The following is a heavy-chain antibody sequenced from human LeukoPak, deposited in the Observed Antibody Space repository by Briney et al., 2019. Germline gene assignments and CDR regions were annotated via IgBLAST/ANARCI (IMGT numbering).Heavy chain of an antibody. CDR2: IYSGGST. CDR1: GFTVSSNY. D-gene: IGHD5-18*01. V-gene: IGHV3-53*01. Sequence: GGSLRLSCAASGFTVSSNYMSWVRQAPGKGLEWVSVIYSGGSTYYADSSKGRFTISRYNAKNTLYLQMNSLRAEDTAVYYCASYSYGYRGAFDIWGQGTMVTVSS. J-gene: IGHJ3*02. CDR3: ASYSYGYRGAFDI.